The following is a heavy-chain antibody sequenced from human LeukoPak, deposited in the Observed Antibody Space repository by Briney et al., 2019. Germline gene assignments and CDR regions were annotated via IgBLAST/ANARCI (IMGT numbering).Heavy chain of an antibody. CDR3: ARRAPIAVAGTFDY. V-gene: IGHV2-5*02. CDR2: IFWDDDK. D-gene: IGHD6-13*01. CDR1: GFSLSTSGVG. Sequence: SGPTLVKPTPTLTLTCTFSGFSLSTSGVGVGWIRQPPGKALEWLALIFWDDDKRYSPSLKSRLTITKDTSKNQVVLTMTSMDPVDTATYYCARRAPIAVAGTFDYWGQGTLVTVSS. J-gene: IGHJ4*02.